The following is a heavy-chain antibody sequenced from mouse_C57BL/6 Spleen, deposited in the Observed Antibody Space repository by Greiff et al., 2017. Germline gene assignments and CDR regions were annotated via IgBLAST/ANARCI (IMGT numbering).Heavy chain of an antibody. V-gene: IGHV1-72*01. D-gene: IGHD1-1*01. CDR2: IDPNSGGT. Sequence: QVQLQQSGAELVKPGASVKLSCKASGYTFTSYWMHWVKQRPGRGLEWIGRIDPNSGGTKYNEKFKSKATLTVDKPSSTAYMQHSSLTYEDSAGYYCARNYGSSWYFDDWGQGTTLTVSS. J-gene: IGHJ2*01. CDR1: GYTFTSYW. CDR3: ARNYGSSWYFDD.